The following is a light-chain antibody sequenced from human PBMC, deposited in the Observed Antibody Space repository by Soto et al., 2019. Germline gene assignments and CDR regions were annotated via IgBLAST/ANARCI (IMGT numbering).Light chain of an antibody. CDR2: DAS. J-gene: IGKJ1*01. V-gene: IGKV3-20*01. CDR3: QQYGSSLTWT. Sequence: EIVLTQSPGTLSLSPGPRAPLSCRTSQSVSSYLAWYQQKPGQAPRLLIYDASNRATGIPARFSGSGSGTDFTLTISGLEPEDFAVYYCQQYGSSLTWTFGQGTKVDI. CDR1: QSVSSY.